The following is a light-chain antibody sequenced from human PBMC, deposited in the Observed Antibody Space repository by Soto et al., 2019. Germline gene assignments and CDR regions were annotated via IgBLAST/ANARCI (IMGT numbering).Light chain of an antibody. CDR3: QQSYSNPIT. J-gene: IGKJ4*01. CDR2: AAS. Sequence: DIQMTQSPSSLSASVGDRVTITCRASQSISSYVNWYQQKPGKAPQLLIYAASSLQSGGPSRFSAGGSGTDFTLTISSLQPEDFGTYYCQQSYSNPITFGGATKVDI. CDR1: QSISSY. V-gene: IGKV1-39*01.